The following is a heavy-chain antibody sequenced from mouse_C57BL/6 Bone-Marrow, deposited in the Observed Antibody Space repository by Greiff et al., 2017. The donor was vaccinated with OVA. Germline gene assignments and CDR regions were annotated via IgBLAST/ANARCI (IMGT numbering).Heavy chain of an antibody. CDR2: IYPRSGNT. CDR1: GYTFTSYG. D-gene: IGHD1-1*01. V-gene: IGHV1-81*01. J-gene: IGHJ1*03. Sequence: QVQLQQSGAELARPGASVKLSCKASGYTFTSYGISWVKQRTGQGLEWIGEIYPRSGNTYYNEKFKGKATLTADKSSSTAYMELRSLTSEDSAVYVCARGTTVVATDFDVWGTGTTVTVSS. CDR3: ARGTTVVATDFDV.